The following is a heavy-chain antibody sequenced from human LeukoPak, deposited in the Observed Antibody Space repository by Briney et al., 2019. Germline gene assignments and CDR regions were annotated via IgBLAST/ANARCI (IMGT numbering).Heavy chain of an antibody. CDR1: GLDFSTTW. CDR2: IKSKNDGGTI. J-gene: IGHJ3*02. Sequence: NPGGSLRLSCAASGLDFSTTWMSWVRQAPGKGPEWVARIKSKNDGGTIDYAASVKGRFSISRDDSKNMVYLQMNSLQTEDTAVYYCTTDPTIWGQGTMVTVSS. CDR3: TTDPTI. V-gene: IGHV3-15*01.